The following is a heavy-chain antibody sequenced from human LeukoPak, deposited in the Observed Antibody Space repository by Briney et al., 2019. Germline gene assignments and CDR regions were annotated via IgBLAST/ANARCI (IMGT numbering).Heavy chain of an antibody. Sequence: SETLSLTCTVSGASISSYSWSWIRQPPGKGLEWIGNFSYTGTTNYNPALKSRVTILVGTSKNQFSLELSSVTVADTAVYYCAREISYCGGDCSAYYFDCWGQGTLVTVSS. CDR2: FSYTGTT. V-gene: IGHV4-59*01. D-gene: IGHD2-21*02. CDR1: GASISSYS. J-gene: IGHJ4*02. CDR3: AREISYCGGDCSAYYFDC.